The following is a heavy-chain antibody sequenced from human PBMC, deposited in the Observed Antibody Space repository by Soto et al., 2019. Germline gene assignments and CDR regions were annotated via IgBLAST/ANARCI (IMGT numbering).Heavy chain of an antibody. CDR1: GGTFSSYT. V-gene: IGHV1-69*02. CDR2: IIRILGIA. D-gene: IGHD6-19*01. J-gene: IGHJ6*02. Sequence: QVQLVQSGAEVKKPGSSVKVSCKASGGTFSSYTISWVRQAPGQGLEWMGRIIRILGIAKYAQKFQGRVTINADKSTSTAYMELSSLRSEDTAVYYCAIAVAGTHGMDVWGQGTTVTVSS. CDR3: AIAVAGTHGMDV.